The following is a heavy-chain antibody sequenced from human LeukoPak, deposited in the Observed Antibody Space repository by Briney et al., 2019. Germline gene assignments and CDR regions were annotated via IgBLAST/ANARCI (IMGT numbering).Heavy chain of an antibody. CDR3: ARTPSPQQRLVPSRQYYYYLDV. Sequence: GASVKVSCKASGYIFSDYGISWVRQAPGQGLEWMGWISTYNGNTNYIQKFQGRVTMTTDTSTTTAYMELRSLRFDDTAVYYCARTPSPQQRLVPSRQYYYYLDVWGKGTTITISS. V-gene: IGHV1-18*01. D-gene: IGHD6-13*01. CDR2: ISTYNGNT. J-gene: IGHJ6*03. CDR1: GYIFSDYG.